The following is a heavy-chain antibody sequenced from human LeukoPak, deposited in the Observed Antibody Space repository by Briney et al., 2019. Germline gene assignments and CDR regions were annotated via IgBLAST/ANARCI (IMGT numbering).Heavy chain of an antibody. CDR2: IIPIFGTP. V-gene: IGHV1-69*05. CDR1: GGTFNSYA. D-gene: IGHD3-16*02. J-gene: IGHJ2*01. Sequence: ASVKVSCKASGGTFNSYAISWVRQAPGQGLEWVGRIIPIFGTPNYAQKFQGRVTITTDESTSTAYMDLSSLRSEDTAVYYCARDPGNDYVWGSYRYTPWYFDLWGRGTLVTVSS. CDR3: ARDPGNDYVWGSYRYTPWYFDL.